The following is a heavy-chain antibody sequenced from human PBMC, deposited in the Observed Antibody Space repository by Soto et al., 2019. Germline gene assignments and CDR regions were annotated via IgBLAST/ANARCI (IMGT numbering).Heavy chain of an antibody. V-gene: IGHV5-10-1*01. Sequence: PGESLKISCKGSGYSFTSYWISWVRQMPGKGLEWMGRIDPSDSYTNYSPSFQGHVTISADKSISTAYLQWSSLKASDTAMYYCASIAAAGTDYYYYGMDVWGQGTTVTVSS. CDR1: GYSFTSYW. CDR3: ASIAAAGTDYYYYGMDV. CDR2: IDPSDSYT. D-gene: IGHD6-13*01. J-gene: IGHJ6*02.